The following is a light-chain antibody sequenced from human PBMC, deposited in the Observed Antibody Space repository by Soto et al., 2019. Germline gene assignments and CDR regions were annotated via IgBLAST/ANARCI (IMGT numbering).Light chain of an antibody. J-gene: IGKJ2*01. CDR3: QQSSSYPRT. Sequence: DIQMTQSPSSLSASVGDRVTITCRASQSISYYLSWYHQKPGKAPRLLISAASTLQSGVPSRFSGSGSGTDFTLTISSLQPEDFATYYCQQSSSYPRTFGPGTKLEI. CDR2: AAS. CDR1: QSISYY. V-gene: IGKV1-39*01.